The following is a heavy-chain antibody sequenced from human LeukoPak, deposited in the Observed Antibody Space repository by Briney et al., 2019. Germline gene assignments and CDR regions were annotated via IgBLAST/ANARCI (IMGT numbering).Heavy chain of an antibody. Sequence: GGSLRLSCAASGFTFSSYWMHWVRQAPGKGLEWVAVISYDGSNKYYADSVKGRFTISRDNAKNSLYLQMNSLRAEDTAVYYCARGAPPIYYGSGSRLDYWGQGTLVTVSS. CDR2: ISYDGSNK. CDR3: ARGAPPIYYGSGSRLDY. CDR1: GFTFSSYW. V-gene: IGHV3-30-3*01. D-gene: IGHD3-10*01. J-gene: IGHJ4*02.